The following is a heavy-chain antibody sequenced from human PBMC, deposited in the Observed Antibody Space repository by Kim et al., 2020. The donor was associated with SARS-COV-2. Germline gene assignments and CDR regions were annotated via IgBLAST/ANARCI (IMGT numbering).Heavy chain of an antibody. D-gene: IGHD6-6*01. J-gene: IGHJ2*01. CDR2: IYYSGST. CDR3: ARMGHGSDGIAARHHRNWHFGL. CDR1: GGSVSSGSYY. V-gene: IGHV4-61*01. Sequence: SETLSLTCTVSGGSVSSGSYYWSWIRQPPGKGLDWIGYIYYSGSTNYNPSLKSRVTISVDTSKNQFSLKLSSVTAADTAVYYCARMGHGSDGIAARHHRNWHFGLCGRGALGTVST.